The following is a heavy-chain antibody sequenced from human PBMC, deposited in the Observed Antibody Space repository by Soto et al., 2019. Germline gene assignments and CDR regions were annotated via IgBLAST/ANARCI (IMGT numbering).Heavy chain of an antibody. CDR3: AREPAGYQLDY. CDR1: GYSFTTYW. D-gene: IGHD5-18*01. J-gene: IGHJ4*02. Sequence: PGESLKISCQTSGYSFTTYWIAWVRQMPGKGLEWMGVVYPGDSDTKYSPSFQGHVTISADRSSSTAFLQWSSLKASDTAVYYCAREPAGYQLDYWGQGTLVTVSS. CDR2: VYPGDSDT. V-gene: IGHV5-51*01.